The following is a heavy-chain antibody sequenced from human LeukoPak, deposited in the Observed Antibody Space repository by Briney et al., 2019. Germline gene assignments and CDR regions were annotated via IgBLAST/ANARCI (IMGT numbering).Heavy chain of an antibody. CDR3: AREGVTMVRGVINYFDY. Sequence: PGGSLRLSCAASGFTFDDYGISWVRQAPGKGLEWVSGINWNGGSTGYADSVKGRFTISRDNAKNSLYLQMNSLRAEDTALYYCAREGVTMVRGVINYFDYWGQGTLVTVSS. CDR2: INWNGGST. CDR1: GFTFDDYG. D-gene: IGHD3-10*01. J-gene: IGHJ4*02. V-gene: IGHV3-20*04.